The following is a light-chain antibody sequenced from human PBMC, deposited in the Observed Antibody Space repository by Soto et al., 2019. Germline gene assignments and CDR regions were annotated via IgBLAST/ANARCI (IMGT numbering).Light chain of an antibody. V-gene: IGLV2-8*01. J-gene: IGLJ1*01. CDR2: EVS. Sequence: QSVLTQPPSASGSPGQSVTISCTGTSSDVGGYNYVSWYQQHPGKAPKLTIYEVSKRPSGVSGRFSGSKSGNTASLTVSGLQAEDEADYYCSSYAGSDIHYVFGTGTKLTVL. CDR1: SSDVGGYNY. CDR3: SSYAGSDIHYV.